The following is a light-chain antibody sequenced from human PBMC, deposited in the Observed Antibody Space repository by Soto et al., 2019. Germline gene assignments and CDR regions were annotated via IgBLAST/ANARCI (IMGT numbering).Light chain of an antibody. CDR1: QSVSSSY. Sequence: EIVLTQSPGTLSLSPGERATLSCRASQSVSSSYLAWYQQKPGQAPMLLIYGASSRATGIPDRFSGRGSGTDFSLTISRLEPEDFAVYYCHQYGGSPTWTFGQGTKVEIK. CDR2: GAS. J-gene: IGKJ1*01. V-gene: IGKV3-20*01. CDR3: HQYGGSPTWT.